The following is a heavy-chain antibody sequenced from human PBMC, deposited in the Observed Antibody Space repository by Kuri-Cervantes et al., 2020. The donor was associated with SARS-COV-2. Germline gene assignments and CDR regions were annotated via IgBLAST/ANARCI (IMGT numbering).Heavy chain of an antibody. CDR2: IVVGSGNT. V-gene: IGHV1-58*02. Sequence: SVKVSCKASGFTFTSSAMQWVRQARGQRLEWIGWIVVGSGNTNYAQKFQERVTITRDMSTSTAYMELSSLRSEDMAVHYCAAALIDAFDIWGQGTMVTVSS. CDR1: GFTFTSSA. J-gene: IGHJ3*02. CDR3: AAALIDAFDI.